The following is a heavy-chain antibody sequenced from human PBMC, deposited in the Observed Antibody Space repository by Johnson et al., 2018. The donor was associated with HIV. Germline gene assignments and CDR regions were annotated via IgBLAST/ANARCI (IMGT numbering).Heavy chain of an antibody. CDR2: INWNGGST. D-gene: IGHD2-8*02. CDR1: GFTFDDYG. Sequence: MWLVESGGGVVRPGGSLRLSCAASGFTFDDYGMSWVRQAPGKGLEWVSGINWNGGSTGYADSVKGRFTISRDNAKNSLYLQMNSLRAEDTALYYCARGGYCTGGVCLGDAFDIWGQGTMVTVSS. CDR3: ARGGYCTGGVCLGDAFDI. J-gene: IGHJ3*02. V-gene: IGHV3-20*04.